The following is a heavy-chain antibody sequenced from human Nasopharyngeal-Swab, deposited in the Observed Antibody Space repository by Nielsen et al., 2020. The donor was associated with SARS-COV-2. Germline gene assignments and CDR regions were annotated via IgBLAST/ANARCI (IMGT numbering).Heavy chain of an antibody. CDR2: ISSSSSTI. J-gene: IGHJ3*02. V-gene: IGHV3-48*02. D-gene: IGHD1-26*01. CDR3: ARDEPVAGATRGAFDI. Sequence: GGSLRLSCAASGFTFSSYSMNWVRQAPGKGLEWVSYISSSSSTIYYADSVKGRFTISRDNAKNSLYLQMNSLRDEDTAVYYCARDEPVAGATRGAFDIWGQGTMVTVSS. CDR1: GFTFSSYS.